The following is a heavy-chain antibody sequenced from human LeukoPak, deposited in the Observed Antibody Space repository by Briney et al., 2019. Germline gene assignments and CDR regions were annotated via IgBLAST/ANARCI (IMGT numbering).Heavy chain of an antibody. J-gene: IGHJ4*02. CDR3: ARVYGRCSSTSCYTAPLAE. D-gene: IGHD2-2*02. CDR2: ISYDGSNK. CDR1: GFTFSSYG. Sequence: GGSLRLSCAASGFTFSSYGMHWVRQAPGKGLEWVAVISYDGSNKYYADSVKGRFTISRDNSKNTLYLQMNSLRAEDTAVYYCARVYGRCSSTSCYTAPLAEWGQGTLVTVSS. V-gene: IGHV3-30*03.